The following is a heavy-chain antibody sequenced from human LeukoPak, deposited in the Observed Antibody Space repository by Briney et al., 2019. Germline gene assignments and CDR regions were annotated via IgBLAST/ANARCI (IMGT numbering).Heavy chain of an antibody. CDR3: ARDGGAYDSSGYYVYFDY. D-gene: IGHD3-22*01. CDR1: GFTFSSYT. Sequence: GGSLRLSCAASGFTFSSYTINWVRQAPGKGPEWVSSISTSGSYLYYADSVKGRFTISRDNAKSSLYLQMNSLRAEDTAVYYCARDGGAYDSSGYYVYFDYWGQGTLVTVSS. CDR2: ISTSGSYL. V-gene: IGHV3-21*01. J-gene: IGHJ4*02.